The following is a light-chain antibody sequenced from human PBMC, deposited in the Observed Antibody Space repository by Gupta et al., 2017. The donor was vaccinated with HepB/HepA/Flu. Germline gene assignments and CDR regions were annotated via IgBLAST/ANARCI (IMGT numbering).Light chain of an antibody. V-gene: IGLV1-40*01. J-gene: IGLJ2*01. CDR1: SSNIVSGYN. CDR3: QSYDSSLSSVV. Sequence: QTLLPQPPSVSGAPPHRATISSTGLSSNIVSGYNVHWYQQLPGTAPKLIINYVNNRPFWVSDRFSGSKSGTSASLAITGLQPEDEADYYCQSYDSSLSSVVFGRGTKLTVL. CDR2: YVN.